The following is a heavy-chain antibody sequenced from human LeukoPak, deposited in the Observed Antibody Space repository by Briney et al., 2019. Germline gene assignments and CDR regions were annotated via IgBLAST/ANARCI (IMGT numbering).Heavy chain of an antibody. CDR3: AINQAGYCGGGSCYRHEFYYMDV. D-gene: IGHD2-15*01. CDR1: GGTFSTYV. J-gene: IGHJ6*03. CDR2: IIPVFGTA. Sequence: GASVKVSCKASGGTFSTYVISWVRQAPGQGLEWMGGIIPVFGTANYAEKFQDRVTITADKSTSTAYMELRSLRSEDTAMYYCAINQAGYCGGGSCYRHEFYYMDVWGKGTSVTVSS. V-gene: IGHV1-69*06.